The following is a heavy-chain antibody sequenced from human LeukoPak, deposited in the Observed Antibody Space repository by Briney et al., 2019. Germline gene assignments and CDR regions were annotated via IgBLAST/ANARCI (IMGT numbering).Heavy chain of an antibody. CDR3: AELGITMIGGV. CDR1: GFTFSSYA. Sequence: GGALRLSCAASGFTFSSYAMSWVRQAPGKGLEWGSAISGSGGSTSYADSVKGRFTISRDNAKNSLYLQMNSLRAEDTAVYYCAELGITMIGGVWGKGTTVTISS. V-gene: IGHV3-23*01. D-gene: IGHD3-10*02. J-gene: IGHJ6*04. CDR2: ISGSGGST.